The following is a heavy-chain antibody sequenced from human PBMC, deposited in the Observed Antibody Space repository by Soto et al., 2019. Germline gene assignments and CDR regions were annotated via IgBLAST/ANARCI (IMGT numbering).Heavy chain of an antibody. CDR3: ARLMVVPAAMGGANYYYYYGMDV. Sequence: GESLKISCKGSGYSFTSYWIGWVRQMPGKGLEWMGIIYPGDSDTRYSPSFQGQVTISADKSISTAYLQWSSLKASDTAMYYCARLMVVPAAMGGANYYYYYGMDVRAQRTTVTVSS. CDR1: GYSFTSYW. V-gene: IGHV5-51*01. J-gene: IGHJ6*02. D-gene: IGHD2-2*01. CDR2: IYPGDSDT.